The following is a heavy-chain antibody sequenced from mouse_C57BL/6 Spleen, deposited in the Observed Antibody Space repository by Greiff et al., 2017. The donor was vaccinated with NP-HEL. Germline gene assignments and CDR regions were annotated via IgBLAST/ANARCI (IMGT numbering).Heavy chain of an antibody. D-gene: IGHD1-1*01. CDR2: IRNKANGYTT. CDR3: ARRPPYYYYGSSYAMDY. Sequence: EVKLMESGGGLVQPGGSLSLSCAASGFTFTDYYMSWVRQPPGKALEWLGFIRNKANGYTTEYSASVKGRFTISRDNSQSILYLQMNALRAEDSATYYCARRPPYYYYGSSYAMDYWGQGTSVTVSS. J-gene: IGHJ4*01. V-gene: IGHV7-3*01. CDR1: GFTFTDYY.